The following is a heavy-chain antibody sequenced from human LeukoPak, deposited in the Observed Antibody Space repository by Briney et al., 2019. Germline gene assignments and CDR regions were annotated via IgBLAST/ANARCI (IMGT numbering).Heavy chain of an antibody. V-gene: IGHV4-59*01. CDR3: ARSRTYYYDSSGYCFDC. D-gene: IGHD3-22*01. CDR1: GGSISSNY. CDR2: IYYSGST. J-gene: IGHJ4*02. Sequence: SETLSFTCTVSGGSISSNYWSWIRQPPGKGLEWIGYIYYSGSTNYNPSLKSRVTISVDTSKNQFSLKLSSVTAADTAVYYCARSRTYYYDSSGYCFDCWGQGTLVTVSS.